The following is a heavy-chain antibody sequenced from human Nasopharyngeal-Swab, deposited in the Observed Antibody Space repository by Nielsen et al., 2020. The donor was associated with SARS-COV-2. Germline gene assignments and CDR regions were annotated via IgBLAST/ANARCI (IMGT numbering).Heavy chain of an antibody. J-gene: IGHJ5*02. V-gene: IGHV4-59*01. CDR3: ARDPVSGWGFDP. CDR2: IYYSGST. D-gene: IGHD5/OR15-5a*01. Sequence: SATLSLTCTVSGGSISSYYWSWIRQPPGKGPEWIGYIYYSGSTNYNPSLKSRVTISVDTSKNQFSLKLSSVTAADTAVYYCARDPVSGWGFDPWGQGTLVTVSS. CDR1: GGSISSYY.